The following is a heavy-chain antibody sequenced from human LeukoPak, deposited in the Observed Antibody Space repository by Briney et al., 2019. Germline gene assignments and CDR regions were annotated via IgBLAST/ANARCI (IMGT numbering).Heavy chain of an antibody. D-gene: IGHD3-9*01. V-gene: IGHV3-23*01. CDR2: ITGSGGNT. CDR3: AKWGDFDVLTGYYVPDF. CDR1: GFPFSNYA. Sequence: PGGSLRISCAASGFPFSNYAMSWVRQGPGKGLPWVSAITGSGGNTYYADSVKGRFTISRDNSKNTLYLQMNSLRDEDTAVYYCAKWGDFDVLTGYYVPDFWGQGTLVTVSS. J-gene: IGHJ4*02.